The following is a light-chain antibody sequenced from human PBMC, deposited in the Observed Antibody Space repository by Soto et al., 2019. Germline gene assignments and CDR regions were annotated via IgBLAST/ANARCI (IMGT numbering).Light chain of an antibody. CDR1: QDIRTE. J-gene: IGKJ1*01. CDR3: LQDYNYPRT. Sequence: ALQMTQSPSSLSASVGDRVTITCRASQDIRTELGWYQQKPGKAPKLLIYGATTLQSGVPSRFSGSGSGPDFTLTIGGLQPEDFATYYFLQDYNYPRTFGQGTK. CDR2: GAT. V-gene: IGKV1-6*01.